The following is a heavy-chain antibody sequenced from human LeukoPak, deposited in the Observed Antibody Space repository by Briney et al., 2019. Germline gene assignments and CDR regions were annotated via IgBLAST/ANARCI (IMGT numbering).Heavy chain of an antibody. CDR1: GGSISSSSYY. V-gene: IGHV4-39*01. J-gene: IGHJ4*02. CDR2: IYYSGST. Sequence: PSETLSLTCTVSGGSISSSSYYWGWIRQPPGKGLEWIGSIYYSGSTYYNPSLKSRVTISVDTSKNQFSLKLSSVTAADTAVYYCARYSNYDYWGQGTLVTVSS. D-gene: IGHD4-11*01. CDR3: ARYSNYDY.